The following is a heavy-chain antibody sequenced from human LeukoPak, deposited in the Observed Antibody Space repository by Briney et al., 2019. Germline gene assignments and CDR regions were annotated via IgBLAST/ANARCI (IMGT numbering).Heavy chain of an antibody. D-gene: IGHD4-17*01. CDR2: ISGSGGST. J-gene: IGHJ4*02. V-gene: IGHV3-23*01. CDR3: ATARTLRVTTSFDY. CDR1: GFTFSSYA. Sequence: PGGSLRLSCEVSGFTFSSYAVNWVRQAPGKGLEWVSGISGSGGSTYYADSVKGRFTISRENSKKTLYLQMSSLRAEDTAVYYCATARTLRVTTSFDYWGQGTLVTVSS.